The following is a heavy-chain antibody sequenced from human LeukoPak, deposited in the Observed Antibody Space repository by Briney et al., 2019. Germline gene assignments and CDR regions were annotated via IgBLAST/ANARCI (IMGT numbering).Heavy chain of an antibody. CDR3: ARFGQGIVGDNHGTYWYYGMDV. CDR1: GYTFTSYG. J-gene: IGHJ6*02. Sequence: ASVKVSCKTSGYTFTSYGISWVRQAPGQGLEWMGWISTYNGNTNYAQKLQGRVTMTTDTSTSTAYMELRRLRSDDTAVYYCARFGQGIVGDNHGTYWYYGMDVWGQGTTVTVSS. D-gene: IGHD1-26*01. V-gene: IGHV1-18*01. CDR2: ISTYNGNT.